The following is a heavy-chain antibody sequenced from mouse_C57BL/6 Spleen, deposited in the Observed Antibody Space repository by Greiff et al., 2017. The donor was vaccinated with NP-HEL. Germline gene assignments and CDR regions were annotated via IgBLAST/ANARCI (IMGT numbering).Heavy chain of an antibody. D-gene: IGHD1-1*01. V-gene: IGHV1-81*01. CDR2: IYPRSGNT. J-gene: IGHJ4*01. Sequence: VQRVESGAELARPGASVKLSCKASGYTFTSYGISWVKQRTGQGLEWIGEIYPRSGNTYYNEKFKGKATLTADKSSSTAYMELRSLTSEDSAVYFCAREGNITTVAMDYWGQGTSVTVSS. CDR1: GYTFTSYG. CDR3: AREGNITTVAMDY.